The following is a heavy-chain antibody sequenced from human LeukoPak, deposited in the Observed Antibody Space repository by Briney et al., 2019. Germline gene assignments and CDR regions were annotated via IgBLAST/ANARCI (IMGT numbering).Heavy chain of an antibody. D-gene: IGHD1-26*01. V-gene: IGHV1-18*01. CDR3: ARVANYYGMDV. J-gene: IGHJ6*02. CDR2: ISAYNGNT. Sequence: GPSVKVSCKASGYTFTSYGISWVRQAPGQGLEWMGWISAYNGNTNYAQKLQGRVTMTRNTSISTAYMELSSLRSEDTAVYYCARVANYYGMDVWGQGTTVTVSS. CDR1: GYTFTSYG.